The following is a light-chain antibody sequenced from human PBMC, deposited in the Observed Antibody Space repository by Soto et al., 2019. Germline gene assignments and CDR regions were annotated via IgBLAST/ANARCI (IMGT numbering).Light chain of an antibody. V-gene: IGKV1-5*03. Sequence: DIQRTQSPSTLSESVGDRVTITCRASQTIINWLAWYQQKPGKAPKLLIYKASTLEGEVPSRFSGSGSETEFTITINSLQPDDSATYYCQQYNSFWTFGQGTKVDIK. CDR2: KAS. CDR1: QTIINW. CDR3: QQYNSFWT. J-gene: IGKJ1*01.